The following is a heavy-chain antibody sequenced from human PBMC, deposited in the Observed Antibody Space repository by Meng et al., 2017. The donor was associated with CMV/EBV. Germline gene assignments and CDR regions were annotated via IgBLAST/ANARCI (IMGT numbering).Heavy chain of an antibody. D-gene: IGHD2-15*01. CDR1: GGSFSGYC. CDR3: ARGRSGYCSGGSCYSDY. Sequence: SETLSLTCAVYGGSFSGYCWSWIRQPPGKGLEWIGEINHSGSTNYNLSLKSRVTISVDTSKNQFSLKLSSVTAADTAVYYCARGRSGYCSGGSCYSDYWGQGTLVTVSS. CDR2: INHSGST. J-gene: IGHJ4*02. V-gene: IGHV4-34*01.